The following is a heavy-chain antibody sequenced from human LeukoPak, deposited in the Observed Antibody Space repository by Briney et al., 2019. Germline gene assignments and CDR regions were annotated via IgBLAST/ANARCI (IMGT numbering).Heavy chain of an antibody. CDR3: ARSRSGSYGWFDP. D-gene: IGHD3-10*01. CDR1: GGSITNYY. Sequence: SETLSLTCTVSGGSITNYYWSWIRQPPGKGLECIGFIYYSGSTSYNPSLKSRVTISVDTSKNQFSLKVNSVTAADTAVYFCARSRSGSYGWFDPWGQGTLVIVSS. J-gene: IGHJ5*02. CDR2: IYYSGST. V-gene: IGHV4-59*01.